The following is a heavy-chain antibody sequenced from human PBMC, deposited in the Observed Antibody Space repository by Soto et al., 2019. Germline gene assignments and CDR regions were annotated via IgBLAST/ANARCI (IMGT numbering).Heavy chain of an antibody. J-gene: IGHJ3*02. CDR3: ANDGLDYGWGVVDFDI. CDR2: ISGSGGST. D-gene: IGHD3-16*01. Sequence: GGSLRLSCAASGFTFSSYAMSWVRQAPGKGLEWVSAISGSGGSTYYADSVKGRFTISRDNSKNTLYLQMNSLRAEDTAVYYCANDGLDYGWGVVDFDIWGQGKMVTVSS. V-gene: IGHV3-23*01. CDR1: GFTFSSYA.